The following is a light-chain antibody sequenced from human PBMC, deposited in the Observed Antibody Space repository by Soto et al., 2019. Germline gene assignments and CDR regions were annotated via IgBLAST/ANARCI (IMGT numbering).Light chain of an antibody. CDR2: GAS. CDR1: QSVSSN. CDR3: QQYYNWPRT. V-gene: IGKV3-15*01. J-gene: IGKJ1*01. Sequence: EIVMTQSPATLSVSPGERATLSCRASQSVSSNLAWYQHKPGQAPRLLVYGASTRASGIPDRFSGSGSGTEFTPSISGLQSEDFADYYCQQYYNWPRTFGQGTKVDIK.